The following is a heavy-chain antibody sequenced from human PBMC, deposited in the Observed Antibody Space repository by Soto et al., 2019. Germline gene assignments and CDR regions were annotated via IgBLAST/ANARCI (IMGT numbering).Heavy chain of an antibody. D-gene: IGHD3-22*01. J-gene: IGHJ4*02. CDR1: GFTFSSYA. Sequence: GGSLRLSCAASGFTFSSYAMSWVRQAPGKGLEWLATISYDSFDKYYADSVKGRFSILRYNPNNTLFLQMSGLRAEDTAVYFCARVHYYDTSGPLLWGQGTQVTVSS. CDR3: ARVHYYDTSGPLL. V-gene: IGHV3-30-3*01. CDR2: ISYDSFDK.